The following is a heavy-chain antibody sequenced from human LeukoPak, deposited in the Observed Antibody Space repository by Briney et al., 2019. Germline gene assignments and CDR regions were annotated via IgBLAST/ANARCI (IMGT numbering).Heavy chain of an antibody. CDR1: GFTFSSYG. CDR3: ASDHRTYYDFWSGHSSYYFDY. Sequence: GGSLRPSCAASGFTFSSYGMHWVRQAPGKGLEWVAVIWYDGSNKYYADSVKGRFTISRDNSKNTLYLQMNSLRAEDTAVYYCASDHRTYYDFWSGHSSYYFDYWGQGTLVTVSS. D-gene: IGHD3-3*01. CDR2: IWYDGSNK. J-gene: IGHJ4*02. V-gene: IGHV3-33*01.